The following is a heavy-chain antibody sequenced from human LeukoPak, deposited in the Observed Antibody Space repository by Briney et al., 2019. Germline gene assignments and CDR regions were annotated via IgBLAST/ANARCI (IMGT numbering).Heavy chain of an antibody. Sequence: GASVRVSCKVSGYTLTELSMNWVRQAPGQGLEWMGWINPNSGGTNYAQKFQGRVTMTRDTSISTAYMELSSLRSDDTAMYYCTRALGSDYWGQGTLVTVSS. V-gene: IGHV1-2*02. CDR3: TRALGSDY. CDR2: INPNSGGT. J-gene: IGHJ4*02. CDR1: GYTLTELS. D-gene: IGHD1-26*01.